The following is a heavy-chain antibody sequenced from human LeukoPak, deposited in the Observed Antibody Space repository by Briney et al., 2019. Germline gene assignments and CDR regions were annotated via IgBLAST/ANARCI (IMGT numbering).Heavy chain of an antibody. D-gene: IGHD3-10*01. V-gene: IGHV3-30-3*01. J-gene: IGHJ4*02. Sequence: PGRSLRLSCAASGFTFSSYAMHWVRQAPGKGLEWVAVISYDGSNKYYTDSVKGRFTISRDNSKNTLYLQMNSLRAEDTAVYYCASGGQLWFGELLHPDYFDYWGQGTLVTVSS. CDR2: ISYDGSNK. CDR1: GFTFSSYA. CDR3: ASGGQLWFGELLHPDYFDY.